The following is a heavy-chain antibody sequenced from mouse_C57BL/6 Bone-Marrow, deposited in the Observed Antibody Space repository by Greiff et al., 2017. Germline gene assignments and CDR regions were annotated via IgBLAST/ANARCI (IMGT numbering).Heavy chain of an antibody. CDR2: IDPSDSYT. CDR1: GYTFTSYW. V-gene: IGHV1-69*01. D-gene: IGHD2-2*01. CDR3: AREGSTMVPYYFDY. Sequence: VQLQQPGAELVMPGASVKLSCKASGYTFTSYWMHCVKQRPGQGLAWIGEIDPSDSYTNYNQKFKGKSTLTVDKSSSTAYMQLSSLTSEDSAVYYCAREGSTMVPYYFDYWGQGTTLTGSS. J-gene: IGHJ2*01.